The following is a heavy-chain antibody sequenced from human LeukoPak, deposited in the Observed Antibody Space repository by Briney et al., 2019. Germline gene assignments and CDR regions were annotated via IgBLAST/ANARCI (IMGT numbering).Heavy chain of an antibody. CDR2: ISGSAGST. D-gene: IGHD5-24*01. V-gene: IGHV3-23*01. Sequence: GGSLRLSCAASGFSFSDCAMSWVRQAPGGGLEWVSSISGSAGSTYYADSVKGRFTISRDNSKNTLYLQMNSLRAEDTAVYYCAGDQGDGYNFFDYWGQGTLVTVSS. CDR1: GFSFSDCA. CDR3: AGDQGDGYNFFDY. J-gene: IGHJ4*02.